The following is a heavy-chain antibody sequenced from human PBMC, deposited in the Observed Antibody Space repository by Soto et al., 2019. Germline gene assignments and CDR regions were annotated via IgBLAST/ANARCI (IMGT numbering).Heavy chain of an antibody. V-gene: IGHV3-48*01. J-gene: IGHJ6*03. CDR1: GFTFSSYN. CDR2: ISVSSSTI. Sequence: EVQLVESGGGLVQPGGSLRLSCAASGFTFSSYNMNWVRQAPGKGLEWISDISVSSSTIFYADSVKGRFTISRDNAKNSRYLQMNSLRAEDTAVYYCARDSRNYYYYMDVWGKGTTVTVSS. CDR3: ARDSRNYYYYMDV.